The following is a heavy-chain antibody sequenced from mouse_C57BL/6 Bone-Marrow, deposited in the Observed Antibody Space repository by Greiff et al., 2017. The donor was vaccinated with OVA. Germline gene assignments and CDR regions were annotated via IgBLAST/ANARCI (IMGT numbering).Heavy chain of an antibody. D-gene: IGHD2-1*01. CDR1: GYTFTSYW. V-gene: IGHV1-55*01. CDR3: ARNYGNYEGDYFDY. J-gene: IGHJ2*01. Sequence: QVQLQQSGAELVKPGASVKMSCKASGYTFTSYWITWVKQRPGQGLEWIGDIYPGSGSTNYNEKFKSKATLTVDTSSSTAYMQLSSLTSEDSAVYYCARNYGNYEGDYFDYWGQGTTLTVSS. CDR2: IYPGSGST.